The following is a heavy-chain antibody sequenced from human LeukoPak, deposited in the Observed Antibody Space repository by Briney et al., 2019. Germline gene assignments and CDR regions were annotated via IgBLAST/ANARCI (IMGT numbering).Heavy chain of an antibody. J-gene: IGHJ4*02. Sequence: GGSLRLSCAASGFTVSSNYMSWVRQAPGKGLEWVSVIYSGGSTYYADSVKGRFTISRDNSKNTLYLQMNSLRAEDTAVYYCATTSGWYVMTPIFDYWGQETLVTVSS. CDR2: IYSGGST. V-gene: IGHV3-66*01. CDR3: ATTSGWYVMTPIFDY. CDR1: GFTVSSNY. D-gene: IGHD6-19*01.